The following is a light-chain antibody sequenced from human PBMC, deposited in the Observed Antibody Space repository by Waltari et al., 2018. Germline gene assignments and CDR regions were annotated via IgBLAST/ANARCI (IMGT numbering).Light chain of an antibody. CDR2: EVI. CDR3: SSYAGSNNFV. CDR1: SMYVGNYDS. J-gene: IGLJ1*01. Sequence: QPALTQPPSASGSPGQPLPISPTGTSMYVGNYDSVSGYQQPPGKSPKLMIYEVIARPSGVPDRFSGSKSGNTASLTGSGLQAEDEADYYCSSYAGSNNFVFGTGTKVTVL. V-gene: IGLV2-8*01.